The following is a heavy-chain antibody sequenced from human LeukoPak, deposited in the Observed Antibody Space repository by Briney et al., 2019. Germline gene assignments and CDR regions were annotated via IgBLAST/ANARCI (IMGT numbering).Heavy chain of an antibody. CDR2: IYSGGST. CDR3: ARDRSGYDYYYYYYMDV. D-gene: IGHD5-12*01. V-gene: IGHV3-53*01. J-gene: IGHJ6*03. CDR1: GFTVSSNY. Sequence: GGSLRLSCAASGFTVSSNYMSWVRQAPGKGLEWVSVIYSGGSTYYADSVKGRFTISRDNSKNTLYLQMNSLRAEDTAVYYCARDRSGYDYYYYYYMDVWGKGTTVTVPS.